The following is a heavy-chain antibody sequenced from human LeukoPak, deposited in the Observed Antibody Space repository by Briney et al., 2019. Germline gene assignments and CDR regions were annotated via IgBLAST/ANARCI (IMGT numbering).Heavy chain of an antibody. J-gene: IGHJ3*02. D-gene: IGHD6-19*01. Sequence: PSETLSLTCTVSGGSISSYYWSWIRQPPGKGLEWIGYIYYSGSTNYNPSLKSRVTISVDTSKNQFSLKLSSVTAADTAVYYCARERLVDAFDIWGQGTMVTVSS. V-gene: IGHV4-59*12. CDR2: IYYSGST. CDR3: ARERLVDAFDI. CDR1: GGSISSYY.